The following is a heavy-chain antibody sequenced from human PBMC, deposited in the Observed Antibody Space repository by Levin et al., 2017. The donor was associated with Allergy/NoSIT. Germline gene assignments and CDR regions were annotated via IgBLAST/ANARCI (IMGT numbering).Heavy chain of an antibody. CDR3: TTEKNIVVVPAAPEYYYYYGMDV. Sequence: GGSLRLSCAASGFTFSNAWMSWVRQAPGKGLEWVGRIKSKTDGGTTDYAAPVKGRFTISRDDSKNTLYLQMNSLKTEDTAVYYCTTEKNIVVVPAAPEYYYYYGMDVWGQGTTVTVSS. V-gene: IGHV3-15*01. D-gene: IGHD2-2*01. CDR1: GFTFSNAW. J-gene: IGHJ6*02. CDR2: IKSKTDGGTT.